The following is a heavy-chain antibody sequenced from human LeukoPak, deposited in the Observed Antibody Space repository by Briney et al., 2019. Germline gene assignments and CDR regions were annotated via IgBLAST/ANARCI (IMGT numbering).Heavy chain of an antibody. V-gene: IGHV1-2*02. Sequence: GASVKVSCKASGYTFTGYYMHWVRQAPRQGLEWMGWINPNSGGTNYAQKFQGRVTMTTDTSTSTAYMELRSLRSDDTAVYYCARDAEMATTPDFDFWGQGTLVTVSS. D-gene: IGHD5-24*01. J-gene: IGHJ4*02. CDR2: INPNSGGT. CDR3: ARDAEMATTPDFDF. CDR1: GYTFTGYY.